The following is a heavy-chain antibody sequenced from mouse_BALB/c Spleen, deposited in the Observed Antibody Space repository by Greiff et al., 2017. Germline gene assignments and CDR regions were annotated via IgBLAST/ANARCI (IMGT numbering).Heavy chain of an antibody. Sequence: EVKLVESGGGLVQPGGSLRLSCATSGFTFTDYYMSWVRQPPGKALEWLGFIRNKANGYTTEYSASVKGRFTISRDNSQSILYLQMNTLRAEDSATYYCARDSTATDDAMDYWGQGTSVTVSS. V-gene: IGHV7-3*02. D-gene: IGHD1-2*01. J-gene: IGHJ4*01. CDR3: ARDSTATDDAMDY. CDR2: IRNKANGYTT. CDR1: GFTFTDYY.